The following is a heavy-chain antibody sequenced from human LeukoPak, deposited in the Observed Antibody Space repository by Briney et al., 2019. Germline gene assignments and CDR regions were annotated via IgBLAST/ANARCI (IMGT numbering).Heavy chain of an antibody. D-gene: IGHD6-13*01. CDR1: GGSISSYY. CDR2: IYYSGST. Sequence: SETLSLTCTVSGGSISSYYWGWIRQPPGKGLEWIGSIYYSGSTYYSPSLKSRVTISVDTSKNQFSLKLSSVTAADTAVYYCTRARTHGYSSSWSPFDYWGQGTLVTVSS. J-gene: IGHJ4*02. CDR3: TRARTHGYSSSWSPFDY. V-gene: IGHV4-39*01.